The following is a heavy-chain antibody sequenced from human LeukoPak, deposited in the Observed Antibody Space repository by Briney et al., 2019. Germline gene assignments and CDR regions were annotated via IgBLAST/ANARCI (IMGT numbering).Heavy chain of an antibody. CDR1: GLXVRGSY. Sequence: GGSLRLSCEVSGLXVRGSYMSWVRQAPGKGLEWVSVIYSGDRTYYADSVKGRFTISRDTSKNTLYLQMNNLRADDTAMYYCTRDLTGTTWSENDYWGQGTLVTISS. V-gene: IGHV3-53*01. CDR2: IYSGDRT. CDR3: TRDLTGTTWSENDY. D-gene: IGHD6-13*01. J-gene: IGHJ4*02.